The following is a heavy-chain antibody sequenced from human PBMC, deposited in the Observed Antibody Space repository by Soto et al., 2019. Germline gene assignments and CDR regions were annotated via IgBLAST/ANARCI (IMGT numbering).Heavy chain of an antibody. CDR3: ARPPDISRGYQGLDV. D-gene: IGHD5-12*01. Sequence: SSETLSLTCSVSGGSVSSSTAFWGWVRQPPGKGLEWIVSLYYGGTTYYNPSLKSRVTISVDPSKNQFSLRLTSVTAADTGVYYCARPPDISRGYQGLDVWGQGTTVTVSS. J-gene: IGHJ6*02. V-gene: IGHV4-39*01. CDR1: GGSVSSSTAF. CDR2: LYYGGTT.